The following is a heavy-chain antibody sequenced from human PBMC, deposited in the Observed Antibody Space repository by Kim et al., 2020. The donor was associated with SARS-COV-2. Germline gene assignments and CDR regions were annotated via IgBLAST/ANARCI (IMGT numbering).Heavy chain of an antibody. V-gene: IGHV4-39*01. D-gene: IGHD3-16*01. J-gene: IGHJ6*02. CDR1: GGSISSSSYY. CDR2: IYYSGST. Sequence: SETLSLTCTVSGGSISSSSYYWGWIRQPPGKGLEWIGSIYYSGSTYYNTSLNSRVTIPVDTSKNQFPLMLSFVTAADTAVYYCARTFSDYGMDVWGQGTTVTVSS. CDR3: ARTFSDYGMDV.